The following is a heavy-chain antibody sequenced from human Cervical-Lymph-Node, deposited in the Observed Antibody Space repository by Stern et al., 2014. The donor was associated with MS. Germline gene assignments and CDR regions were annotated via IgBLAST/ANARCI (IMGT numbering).Heavy chain of an antibody. D-gene: IGHD1-7*01. J-gene: IGHJ4*02. Sequence: QVQLVQSGAEVKKPWASVMISCKASGYIFTNFGINWVRQAPGQGLEWMGTISGYIGNTNSGMKFQGRVDLTTDTSTNTAYMELKSLTSDDTAVYYCARGAGNWNYPAHFDSWGQGTLVTVSS. CDR3: ARGAGNWNYPAHFDS. CDR2: ISGYIGNT. CDR1: GYIFTNFG. V-gene: IGHV1-18*01.